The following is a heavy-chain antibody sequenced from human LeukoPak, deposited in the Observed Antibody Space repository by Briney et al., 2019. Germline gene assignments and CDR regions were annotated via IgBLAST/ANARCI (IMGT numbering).Heavy chain of an antibody. D-gene: IGHD2-2*01. CDR2: INPSGGSR. CDR1: GYTFTSYY. V-gene: IGHV1-46*01. J-gene: IGHJ5*02. Sequence: GASVKVSCKASGYTFTSYYMHWVRQAPGQGLEWMGTINPSGGSRSYAQKFQGRVTMTRDTSTSTVYMELSSLRSEDTAVYFCARVACSSTICQAGGNWFDPWGQGTLVIVS. CDR3: ARVACSSTICQAGGNWFDP.